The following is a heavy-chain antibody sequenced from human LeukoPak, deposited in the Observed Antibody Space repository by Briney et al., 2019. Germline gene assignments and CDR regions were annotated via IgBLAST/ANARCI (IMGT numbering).Heavy chain of an antibody. CDR2: IKQDGSET. Sequence: GGSLRLSCTASGFTFSSYWMSWVRQAPGKGLEWVANIKQDGSETYYVDSVKGRFTISRDNAKNSLYLQMNSLRAEDTAVYYCSRFSGSNLSAYWGQGTLVTVSS. V-gene: IGHV3-7*01. CDR1: GFTFSSYW. J-gene: IGHJ4*02. D-gene: IGHD1-26*01. CDR3: SRFSGSNLSAY.